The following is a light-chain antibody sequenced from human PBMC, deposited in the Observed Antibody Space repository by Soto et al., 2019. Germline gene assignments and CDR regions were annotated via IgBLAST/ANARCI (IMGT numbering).Light chain of an antibody. CDR1: QSISSW. V-gene: IGKV1-5*01. J-gene: IGKJ4*01. CDR2: DAS. Sequence: DIQMTQSPSTLSASVGDRVTITCRASQSISSWLAWYQQKPGKAPKLLIYDASSLESGVPSRFSGSGSRTEFTLTISSLQPDDFATYYCQQYNSYSQTFGGGTKVDIK. CDR3: QQYNSYSQT.